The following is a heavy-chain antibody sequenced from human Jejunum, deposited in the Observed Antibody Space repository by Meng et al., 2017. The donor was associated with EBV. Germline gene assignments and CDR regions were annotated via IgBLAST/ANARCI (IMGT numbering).Heavy chain of an antibody. CDR1: EFTVRDYY. Sequence: QLVESGGGLIQPGGSLSLSCVASEFTVRDYYMSWVRQAPGKGLDGVSIIYSGGDTYYADSVKGRFTISRDNSKNTLYLQMNSLRVEDTAVYYCASDRYSSRWSKYWGQGTLVTVSS. D-gene: IGHD6-13*01. CDR3: ASDRYSSRWSKY. CDR2: IYSGGDT. V-gene: IGHV3-53*01. J-gene: IGHJ4*02.